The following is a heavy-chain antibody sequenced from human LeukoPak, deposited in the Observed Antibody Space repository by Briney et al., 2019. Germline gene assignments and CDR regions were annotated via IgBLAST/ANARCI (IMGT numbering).Heavy chain of an antibody. CDR2: INHSGST. CDR3: AAPRPYSGHDAFDI. J-gene: IGHJ3*02. D-gene: IGHD5-12*01. Sequence: PSETLSLTCAVYGGSFSGYYWSWIRQPPGKGLEWIGEINHSGSTNYNPSLKSRVTISVDTSKNQFSLKLSSVTAADTAVYYCAAPRPYSGHDAFDIWGQGTMVTVSS. V-gene: IGHV4-34*01. CDR1: GGSFSGYY.